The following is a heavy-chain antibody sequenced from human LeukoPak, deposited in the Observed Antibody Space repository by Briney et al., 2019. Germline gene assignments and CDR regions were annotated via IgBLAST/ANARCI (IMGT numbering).Heavy chain of an antibody. D-gene: IGHD2-21*01. Sequence: SQTLSLTCTVSGGSISSGNYYWSWIRQPAGKGLEWIGHIYTSGSTNYNPSLKSRVTISVDTSKNQFSLKLSSLTAADTAVYYCAREGFDSLWGQGTLVTVSS. J-gene: IGHJ4*02. CDR3: AREGFDSL. CDR1: GGSISSGNYY. CDR2: IYTSGST. V-gene: IGHV4-61*09.